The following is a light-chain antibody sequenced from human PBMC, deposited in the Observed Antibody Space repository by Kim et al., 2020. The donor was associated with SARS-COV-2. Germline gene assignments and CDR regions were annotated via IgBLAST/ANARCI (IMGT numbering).Light chain of an antibody. CDR1: QSVLYSSNNKNY. Sequence: DIVMTQSPDSLAVSLGERATINCKSSQSVLYSSNNKNYLAWYQQNPGQPPKQLIYWASTRESGVPDRFSGSGSGTDFTLTISSLQAEDVAVYYCQQYFGPPYTFGQGTKLEI. J-gene: IGKJ2*01. CDR3: QQYFGPPYT. V-gene: IGKV4-1*01. CDR2: WAS.